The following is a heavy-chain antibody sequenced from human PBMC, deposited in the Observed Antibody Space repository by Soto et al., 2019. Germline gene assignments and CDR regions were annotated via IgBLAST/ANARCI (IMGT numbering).Heavy chain of an antibody. CDR1: GFTFSSYG. J-gene: IGHJ6*04. D-gene: IGHD2-2*01. Sequence: PGGSLRLSCAASGFTFSSYGMHWVRQAPGKGVEWVAVISYDGRNNSYADSVKGRFTSSRDISKTSQYLHMNSISAEDSAVYYCTAYQLIAYSYGMDVWGKGTTVTAS. V-gene: IGHV3-30*03. CDR3: TAYQLIAYSYGMDV. CDR2: ISYDGRNN.